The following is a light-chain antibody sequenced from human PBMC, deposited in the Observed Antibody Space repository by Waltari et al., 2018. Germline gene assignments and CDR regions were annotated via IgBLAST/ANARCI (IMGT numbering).Light chain of an antibody. CDR2: RND. V-gene: IGLV1-44*01. CDR1: NYNIGSGP. Sequence: QSALTQAPSVSGTPGQRVTISCSGTNYNIGSGPVNWYQQVPGMSPKVLIHRNDARPPGVPDRFSGSTASTSASLTISGLQSEDEAVYYCATWDGRVNGVLFGGGTKVTVL. CDR3: ATWDGRVNGVL. J-gene: IGLJ2*01.